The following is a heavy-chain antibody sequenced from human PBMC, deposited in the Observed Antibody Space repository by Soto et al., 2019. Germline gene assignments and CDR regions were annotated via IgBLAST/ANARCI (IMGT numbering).Heavy chain of an antibody. J-gene: IGHJ4*02. CDR3: ARGREYYDSSGYHYYFDY. V-gene: IGHV4-59*01. CDR1: GGSISSYY. Sequence: SETLSLTCTVSGGSISSYYWSWIRQPPGKGLEWIGYIYYTGSTNYNPSLKSRVTMSVDTSKIQFSLKLSSVTAADTAVYYCARGREYYDSSGYHYYFDYWGQGTLVTVSS. CDR2: IYYTGST. D-gene: IGHD3-22*01.